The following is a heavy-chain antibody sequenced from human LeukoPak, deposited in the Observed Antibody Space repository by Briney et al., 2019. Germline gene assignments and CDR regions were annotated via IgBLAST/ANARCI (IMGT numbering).Heavy chain of an antibody. CDR1: GFTFSSYG. V-gene: IGHV3-30*18. J-gene: IGHJ5*02. Sequence: PGGSLRLSCAASGFTFSSYGMHWVRQAPGKGLEGVAVISYDGSNKYYADSVKGRFTISRDNSKNTLYLQMNSLRAEDTAVYYCAKDRDSSGLNWFDPWGQGTLVTVSS. CDR2: ISYDGSNK. CDR3: AKDRDSSGLNWFDP. D-gene: IGHD6-19*01.